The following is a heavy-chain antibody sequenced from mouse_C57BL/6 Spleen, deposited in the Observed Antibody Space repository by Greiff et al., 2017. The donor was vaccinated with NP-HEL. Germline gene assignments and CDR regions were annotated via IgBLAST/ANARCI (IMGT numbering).Heavy chain of an antibody. CDR2: IYPGDGDT. V-gene: IGHV1-80*01. J-gene: IGHJ2*01. D-gene: IGHD2-5*01. CDR1: GYAFSSYW. Sequence: VQLQQSGAELVKPGASVKISCKASGYAFSSYWMNWVKQRPGKGLEWIGQIYPGDGDTNYNGKFKGKATLTADKSSSTAYMQLSSLTSEDSAVYFCARSPYYSNYLDYWGQGTTLTVSS. CDR3: ARSPYYSNYLDY.